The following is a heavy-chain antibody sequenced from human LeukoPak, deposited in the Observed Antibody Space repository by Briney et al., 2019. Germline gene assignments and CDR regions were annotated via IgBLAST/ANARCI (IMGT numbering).Heavy chain of an antibody. CDR1: GGTFSSYA. CDR3: ARLRREEMAYYFDY. V-gene: IGHV1-69*06. J-gene: IGHJ4*02. CDR2: IIPIFGTA. D-gene: IGHD5-24*01. Sequence: ASVKVSCKASGGTFSSYAISWVRQAPGQRLEWMGGIIPIFGTANYAQKFQGRVTITADKSTSTAYMELSSLRSEDTAVYYCARLRREEMAYYFDYWGQGTLVTVSS.